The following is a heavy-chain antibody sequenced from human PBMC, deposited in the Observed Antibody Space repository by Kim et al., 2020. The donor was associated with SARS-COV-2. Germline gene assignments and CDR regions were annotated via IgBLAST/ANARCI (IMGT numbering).Heavy chain of an antibody. V-gene: IGHV1-2*02. CDR2: T. Sequence: TNYAQKFQGRVTMTRDTSISTAYMELSRLRSDDTAVYYCARVGGYSGTIGWGQGTLVTVSS. CDR3: ARVGGYSGTIG. J-gene: IGHJ4*02. D-gene: IGHD5-12*01.